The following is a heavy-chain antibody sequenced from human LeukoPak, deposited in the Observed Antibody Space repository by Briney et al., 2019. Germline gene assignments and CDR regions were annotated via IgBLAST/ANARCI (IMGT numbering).Heavy chain of an antibody. CDR3: ARHTTLDP. J-gene: IGHJ5*02. Sequence: GGSLRLSCAGSGFTFSDYWMSWVRQAPGKGLEWVANINLDGNEKHYVDSVKGRFTISRDIAKNSLFLHMNSLRAEDTAIYYCARHTTLDPWGQGALVTVSS. CDR1: GFTFSDYW. D-gene: IGHD1-14*01. V-gene: IGHV3-7*01. CDR2: INLDGNEK.